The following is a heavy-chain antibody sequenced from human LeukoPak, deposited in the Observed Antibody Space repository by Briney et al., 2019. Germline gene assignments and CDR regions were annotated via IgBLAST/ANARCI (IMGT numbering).Heavy chain of an antibody. Sequence: ASVKVSCKASGYTFTGYYIHWVRQAPGQGLEWMGWINPNSGGTNYAQKLQGRVTMTRDTSIGTAYMELSRLTSDDTAVYYCARTEGGDYGAAYYYGMDVWGQGTTVTVSS. CDR2: INPNSGGT. J-gene: IGHJ6*02. CDR1: GYTFTGYY. CDR3: ARTEGGDYGAAYYYGMDV. V-gene: IGHV1-2*02. D-gene: IGHD4-17*01.